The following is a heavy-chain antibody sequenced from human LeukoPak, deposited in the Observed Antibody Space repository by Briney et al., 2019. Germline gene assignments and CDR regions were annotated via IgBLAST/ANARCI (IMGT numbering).Heavy chain of an antibody. D-gene: IGHD3-9*01. Sequence: PSETLSLTCAVYGGSFSGYYWSWIRQPPVKGLEWIGEINHSGSTNYNPSLKSRVTISVDTSKNQFSLKLSSVTAADTAVYYCARGSPYYDILTGYEAGGNDYWGQGTLVTVSS. CDR1: GGSFSGYY. CDR2: INHSGST. V-gene: IGHV4-34*01. J-gene: IGHJ4*02. CDR3: ARGSPYYDILTGYEAGGNDY.